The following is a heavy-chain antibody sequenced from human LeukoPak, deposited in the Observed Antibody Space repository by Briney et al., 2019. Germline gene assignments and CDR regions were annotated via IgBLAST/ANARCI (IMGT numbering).Heavy chain of an antibody. D-gene: IGHD1-26*01. V-gene: IGHV3-53*01. CDR3: ARDPGIVGAV. CDR2: IYSGGST. Sequence: GGSLRLSCAASWFTVSSNYMSWVRQAPGKGLEWVSVIYSGGSTYYADSVRGRFTISRDNAKNSLFLQMNSLRAEDTAVYYCARDPGIVGAVWGQGTLVTVSS. J-gene: IGHJ4*02. CDR1: WFTVSSNY.